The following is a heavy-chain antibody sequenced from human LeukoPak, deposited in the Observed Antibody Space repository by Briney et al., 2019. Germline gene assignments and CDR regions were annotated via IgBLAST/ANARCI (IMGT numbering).Heavy chain of an antibody. Sequence: PSETLSLTCAVYGGSLSGYYWSWIRQPPGKGLEWIGEINHSGSTNYNPSLKSRVTISVDTSKNQFSLKLSSVTAADTAVYYCAREARRSGYRSRVYYFDYWGQGTLVTVSS. CDR3: AREARRSGYRSRVYYFDY. CDR1: GGSLSGYY. V-gene: IGHV4-34*01. CDR2: INHSGST. D-gene: IGHD3-3*01. J-gene: IGHJ4*02.